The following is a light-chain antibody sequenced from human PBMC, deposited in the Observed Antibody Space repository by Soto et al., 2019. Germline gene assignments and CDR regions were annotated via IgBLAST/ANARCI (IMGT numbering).Light chain of an antibody. CDR2: GAS. CDR1: QSVSSSY. CDR3: QRYGSSPL. J-gene: IGKJ1*01. Sequence: EIVLTQSPGTLSLSPGERATLSCRASQSVSSSYLAWYQQKPGQAPRLLIYGASSRATGIPDRFGGSGSGRDLTLTISRLEPEDFAVYDCQRYGSSPLFGQGTKVDI. V-gene: IGKV3-20*01.